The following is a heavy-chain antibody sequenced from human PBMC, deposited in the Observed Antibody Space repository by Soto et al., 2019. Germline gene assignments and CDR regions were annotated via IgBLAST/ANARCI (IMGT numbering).Heavy chain of an antibody. V-gene: IGHV4-61*01. CDR1: GGSISSSSYY. CDR2: IYYSGST. Sequence: LSLTCTVSGGSISSSSYYWGWIRQPPGKGLEWIGYIYYSGSTNYNPSLKSRVTISVDTSKNQFSLKLSSVTAADTAVYYCARDRPTTPKEWTYSSSPDVAFDNWGRGTMVTVS. CDR3: ARDRPTTPKEWTYSSSPDVAFDN. J-gene: IGHJ3*02. D-gene: IGHD6-6*01.